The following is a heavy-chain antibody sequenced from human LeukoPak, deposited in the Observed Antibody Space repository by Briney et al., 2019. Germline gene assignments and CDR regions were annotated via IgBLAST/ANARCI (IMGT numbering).Heavy chain of an antibody. CDR1: GYTFTSYA. D-gene: IGHD6-13*01. V-gene: IGHV7-4-1*02. CDR2: INTNTGNP. Sequence: GASVKVSCKASGYTFTSYAMNWVRQAPGQGLEWMGWINTNTGNPTYAQGFTGRFVFSLDTSVSTAYLQISSLKAEDTAVYYCARDSGRQTWYSSSWYQGAFDIWGQGTMVTVSS. CDR3: ARDSGRQTWYSSSWYQGAFDI. J-gene: IGHJ3*02.